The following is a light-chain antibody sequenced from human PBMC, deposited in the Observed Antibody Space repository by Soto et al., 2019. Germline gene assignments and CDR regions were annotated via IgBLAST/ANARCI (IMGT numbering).Light chain of an antibody. CDR3: SSYTSSST. V-gene: IGLV2-14*01. J-gene: IGLJ1*01. CDR2: DVS. CDR1: SSDVGGYNY. Sequence: QSVLTQPASVSGSPGQSITISCTGTSSDVGGYNYVSWYQQHPGKAPKLMIYDVSNRPSGVSNRFSGSKSGKTASLTISGLRAEDEADYYCSSYTSSSTFGTGTKVTVL.